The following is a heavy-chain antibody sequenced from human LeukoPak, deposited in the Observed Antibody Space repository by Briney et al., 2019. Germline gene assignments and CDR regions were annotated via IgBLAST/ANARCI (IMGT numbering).Heavy chain of an antibody. CDR3: TRGDFAQTGFDY. D-gene: IGHD3-3*01. V-gene: IGHV1-18*01. CDR2: ISAYNGNT. J-gene: IGHJ4*02. Sequence: ASVKVSCKASGYTFTSYGISWVRQAPGQGLEWMGWISAYNGNTNYAQKLQSSVTMTSDTSTSTAYMELRSLRSDDTAVYYCTRGDFAQTGFDYWGQGTLVTVSS. CDR1: GYTFTSYG.